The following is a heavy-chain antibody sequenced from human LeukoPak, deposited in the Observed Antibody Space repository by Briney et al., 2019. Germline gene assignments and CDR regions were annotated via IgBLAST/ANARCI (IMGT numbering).Heavy chain of an antibody. J-gene: IGHJ4*02. CDR2: ISAYNGNT. CDR3: ARVPYYYDSSGYTDIDY. V-gene: IGHV1-18*01. D-gene: IGHD3-22*01. Sequence: GASVKVSCKASGYSFIKFGISWVRQAPGQGLEWMGWISAYNGNTNYAQKLQGRVTMTTDTSTSTAYMELRSLRSDDTAVYYCARVPYYYDSSGYTDIDYWGQGTLVTVSS. CDR1: GYSFIKFG.